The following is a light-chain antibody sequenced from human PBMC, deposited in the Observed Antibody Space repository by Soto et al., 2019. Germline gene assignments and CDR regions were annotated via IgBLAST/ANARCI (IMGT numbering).Light chain of an antibody. V-gene: IGKV3-20*01. CDR3: QQYGSSFT. J-gene: IGKJ3*01. CDR1: QSVSSSY. Sequence: EIVLTQSPGTLSLSPGERATLSCRASQSVSSSYLAWYQQKPGQAPRLLIYGASSRATGIPDRFSGSGSGKAFTLTFSRLEPEDFAVYYCQQYGSSFTFGPGTKVDIK. CDR2: GAS.